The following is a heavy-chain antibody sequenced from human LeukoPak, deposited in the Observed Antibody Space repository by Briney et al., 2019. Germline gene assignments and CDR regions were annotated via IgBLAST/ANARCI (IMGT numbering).Heavy chain of an antibody. V-gene: IGHV4-39*01. D-gene: IGHD5-18*01. Sequence: PSETLSLTCTVSGGSLSSSSYYWGWIRQPPGKGLEWIGSIYYSGSIYYNPSLKSRVTISVDTSKNQCTLKLSSVTAADTAVYYCARRDGYSYGLNPYDYWGQGTLVTVSS. CDR3: ARRDGYSYGLNPYDY. J-gene: IGHJ4*02. CDR1: GGSLSSSSYY. CDR2: IYYSGSI.